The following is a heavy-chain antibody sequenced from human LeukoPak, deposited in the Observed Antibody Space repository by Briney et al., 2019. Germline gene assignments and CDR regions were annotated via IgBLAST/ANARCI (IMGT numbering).Heavy chain of an antibody. CDR2: INPNSGGT. V-gene: IGHV1-2*06. D-gene: IGHD6-13*01. J-gene: IGHJ6*03. CDR3: ARAVAAGYYYMDV. CDR1: GGTFSSYA. Sequence: ASVKVSCKASGGTFSSYAICWVRQAPGQGLEWMGRINPNSGGTNYAQKFQGRVTMTRDTSISTAYMELSRLRSDDTTVYYCARAVAAGYYYMDVWGKGTTVTVSS.